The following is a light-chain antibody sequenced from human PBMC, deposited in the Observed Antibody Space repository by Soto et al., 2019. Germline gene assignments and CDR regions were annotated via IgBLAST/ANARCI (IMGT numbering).Light chain of an antibody. V-gene: IGLV1-44*01. CDR1: SSNIGTYT. J-gene: IGLJ1*01. CDR3: AAWDDSLNGYV. Sequence: QLVLTQPPSASGTPGQRVSISCSGSSSNIGTYTVNWYQQLPGTAPKLLIYSNNQRPSGLPDRFSGSKSGTSASLAIGGLQSEDEADYYCAAWDDSLNGYVFGTGTKLTVL. CDR2: SNN.